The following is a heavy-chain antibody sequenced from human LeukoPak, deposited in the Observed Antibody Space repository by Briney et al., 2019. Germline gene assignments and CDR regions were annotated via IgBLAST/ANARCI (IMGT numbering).Heavy chain of an antibody. CDR1: GFTFSSFG. J-gene: IGHJ4*02. D-gene: IGHD2-2*02. V-gene: IGHV3-30*18. CDR3: AKSLYPYIAIPTGGGY. CDR2: ISYDGSNK. Sequence: GGSLRLSCAASGFTFSSFGMTWVRQAPGKGLEWVAVISYDGSNKYYADSVKGRFTISRDNSKNTLYLQMNSLRAEDTAVYYCAKSLYPYIAIPTGGGYWGQGTLVTVSS.